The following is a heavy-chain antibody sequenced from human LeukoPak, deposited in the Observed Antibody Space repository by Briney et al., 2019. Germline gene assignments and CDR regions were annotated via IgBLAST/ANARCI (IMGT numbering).Heavy chain of an antibody. J-gene: IGHJ6*03. CDR2: IYGSGGT. D-gene: IGHD4/OR15-4a*01. V-gene: IGHV4-61*01. CDR1: GGSISSGSYY. CDR3: ARADYGYMDV. Sequence: SETLSLTCTVSGGSISSGSYYWTWIRQPPGKGLECIGYIYGSGGTNYNPSLKSRVTISVDTSKNQFSLKLPSVTAADTAVYYCARADYGYMDVWGKGTTVTVSS.